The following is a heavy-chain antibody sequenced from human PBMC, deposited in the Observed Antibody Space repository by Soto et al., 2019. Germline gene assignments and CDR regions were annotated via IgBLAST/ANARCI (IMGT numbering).Heavy chain of an antibody. CDR1: GDFLTTYY. Sequence: SETLSLTCDVSGDFLTTYYWNWIRQSPGKGLEWIGYIFYGGHTNYNPSLRGRATISVDTSKNQFSLKLSSVTAADTAVYYCARSPQYSSGWNGGFDYWGQGTLVTV. CDR2: IFYGGHT. CDR3: ARSPQYSSGWNGGFDY. J-gene: IGHJ4*02. V-gene: IGHV4-59*01. D-gene: IGHD6-19*01.